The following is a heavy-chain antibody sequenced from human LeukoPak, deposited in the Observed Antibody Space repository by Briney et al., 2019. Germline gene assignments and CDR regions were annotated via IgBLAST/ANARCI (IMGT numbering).Heavy chain of an antibody. D-gene: IGHD2-21*01. Sequence: SQTLSLTCTVSGGSISSGSYYWSWIRQPAGKGLEWIGRIYTSGSTNYNPSLKSRVTISVDTSKNQFSLKLSSVTAADTAVYYCASFDCGGDCGYFDYWGQGTLVTVSS. CDR3: ASFDCGGDCGYFDY. CDR1: GGSISSGSYY. V-gene: IGHV4-61*02. J-gene: IGHJ4*02. CDR2: IYTSGST.